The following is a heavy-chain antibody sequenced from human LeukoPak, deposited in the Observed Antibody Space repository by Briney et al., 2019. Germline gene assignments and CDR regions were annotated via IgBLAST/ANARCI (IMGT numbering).Heavy chain of an antibody. D-gene: IGHD2-15*01. J-gene: IGHJ4*02. V-gene: IGHV4-34*01. Sequence: SETLSLTCAVYGGSFGGYYWSWIRQPPGKGLEWIGEINHSGSTNYNPSLKSRVTISVDTSKNQFSLKLSSVTAADTAVYYCARREAATFDYWGQGTLVTVSS. CDR2: INHSGST. CDR1: GGSFGGYY. CDR3: ARREAATFDY.